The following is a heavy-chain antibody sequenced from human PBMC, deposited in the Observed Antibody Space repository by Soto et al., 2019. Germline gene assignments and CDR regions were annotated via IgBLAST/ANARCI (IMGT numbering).Heavy chain of an antibody. D-gene: IGHD3-9*01. CDR2: INHSGST. Sequence: WTWIRQPPGKGLEWIGEINHSGSTNYNPSLESRVTISVDTSKNQFSLKLSSVTAADTAVYYCARGTNLRCFDWGQGTLVTVSS. CDR3: ARGTNLRCFD. V-gene: IGHV4-34*01. J-gene: IGHJ4*02.